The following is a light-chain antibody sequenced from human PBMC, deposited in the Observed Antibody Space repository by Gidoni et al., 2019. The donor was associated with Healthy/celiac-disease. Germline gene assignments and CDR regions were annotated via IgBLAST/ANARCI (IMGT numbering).Light chain of an antibody. CDR2: DAS. CDR1: QSVSSY. V-gene: IGKV3-11*01. J-gene: IGKJ5*01. CDR3: QQRSNGPHASIT. Sequence: IVLTHSPATLSFSPGERATLPCRASQSVSSYLAWYEQKPGQAPRLLNYDASNRATGIPARFSGSGSGTEFTLTISSLETEEFADYYCQQRSNGPHASITFGQGTRLEIK.